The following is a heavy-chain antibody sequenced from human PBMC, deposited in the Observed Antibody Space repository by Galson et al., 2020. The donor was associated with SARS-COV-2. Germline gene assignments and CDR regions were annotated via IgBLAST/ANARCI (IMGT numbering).Heavy chain of an antibody. D-gene: IGHD2-2*01. V-gene: IGHV3-73*01. Sequence: GGSLRLSCAASGFTFSDSPMHWVRQASGKGLEWVGRITSKKINYATLYGASVKGRFTVSRDDSKNTAYLQMNSLKTEDTAIYYCTRAYCSGTSCYQIDYWGQGTLVTVSS. CDR3: TRAYCSGTSCYQIDY. J-gene: IGHJ4*02. CDR1: GFTFSDSP. CDR2: ITSKKINYAT.